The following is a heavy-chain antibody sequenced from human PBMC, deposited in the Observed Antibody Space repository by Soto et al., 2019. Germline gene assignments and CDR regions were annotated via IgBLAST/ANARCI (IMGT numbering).Heavy chain of an antibody. Sequence: QVQLVQSGAEVKKPGSSVKVSCKASGGTFSSYAISWVRQAPGQGLEWMGGFIPIFGTANYAQKFQGRVTITADKSTSTAYMELSSLRSEDTAVYYCASGGLRYFAWLSPSRFDPWGQGTLVTVSS. CDR3: ASGGLRYFAWLSPSRFDP. D-gene: IGHD3-9*01. V-gene: IGHV1-69*06. J-gene: IGHJ5*02. CDR1: GGTFSSYA. CDR2: FIPIFGTA.